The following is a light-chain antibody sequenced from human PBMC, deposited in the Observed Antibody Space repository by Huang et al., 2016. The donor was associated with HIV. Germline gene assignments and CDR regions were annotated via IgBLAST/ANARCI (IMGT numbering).Light chain of an antibody. CDR1: QSVSGAS. CDR2: GAS. J-gene: IGKJ1*01. Sequence: EIVLTQSPGTLSVSPGERATLSCRASQSVSGASLAWYQQRPGQAPRLLIYGASSRATGIPDRFSGSGSGTDFTLTISRRESEDFAVYYCQQYGSSPTFGQGTKVDIK. V-gene: IGKV3-20*01. CDR3: QQYGSSPT.